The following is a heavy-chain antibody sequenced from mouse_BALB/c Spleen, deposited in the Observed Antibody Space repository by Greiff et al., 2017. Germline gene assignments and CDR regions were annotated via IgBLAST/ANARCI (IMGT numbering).Heavy chain of an antibody. V-gene: IGHV14-1*02. CDR1: GFNIKDYY. D-gene: IGHD2-3*01. J-gene: IGHJ2*01. CDR2: VDPENGNT. CDR3: AFYDGYYGGVY. Sequence: EVKLMESGAELVRPGALVKLSCKASGFNIKDYYMHWVKQRPEQGLEWIGWVDPENGNTIYDPKFQGKASITADTSSNTAYLQLRSLTSEDTAVYYCAFYDGYYGGVYWGQGTTLTVSS.